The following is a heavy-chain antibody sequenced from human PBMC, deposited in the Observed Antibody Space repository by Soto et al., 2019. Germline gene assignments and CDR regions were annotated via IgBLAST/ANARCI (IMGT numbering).Heavy chain of an antibody. CDR1: GFTFTSSA. Sequence: ASVKVSCKASGFTFTSSAVQWVRQARGQRLEWIGWIVVGSGNTNYAQKFQERVTITRDMSTSTAYMELSSLRSEDTAVYYCAADLSCSSTSCYYFDYWGQGTLVTVSS. CDR3: AADLSCSSTSCYYFDY. V-gene: IGHV1-58*01. CDR2: IVVGSGNT. J-gene: IGHJ4*02. D-gene: IGHD2-2*01.